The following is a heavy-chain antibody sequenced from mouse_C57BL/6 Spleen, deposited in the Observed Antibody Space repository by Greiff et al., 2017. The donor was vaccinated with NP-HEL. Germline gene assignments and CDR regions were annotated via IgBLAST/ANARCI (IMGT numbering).Heavy chain of an antibody. D-gene: IGHD2-4*01. CDR3: ARHGPPYYDYEDYYAMDY. V-gene: IGHV1-62-2*01. J-gene: IGHJ4*01. Sequence: VQLVESGAELVKPGASVKLSCKASGYTFTEYTIHWVKQRSGQGLEWIGWFYPGSGSIKYNEKFKDKATLTADKSSSTVYMELSRLTSEDSAVYFCARHGPPYYDYEDYYAMDYWGQGTSVTVSS. CDR2: FYPGSGSI. CDR1: GYTFTEYT.